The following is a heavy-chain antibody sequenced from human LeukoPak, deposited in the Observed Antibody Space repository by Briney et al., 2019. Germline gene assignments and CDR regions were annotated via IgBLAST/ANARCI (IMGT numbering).Heavy chain of an antibody. CDR1: GFTFSSYA. J-gene: IGHJ4*02. Sequence: GGSLRLSCAASGFTFSSYAMSWVRQAPGQGLEGVSGISGSGDTTKYADSVKGRFTISRDNSKNTLYLHMNSLRADDTAVYYCAKEGRVAADTGDYLDYWGQGTLVTVSS. CDR3: AKEGRVAADTGDYLDY. D-gene: IGHD6-13*01. V-gene: IGHV3-23*01. CDR2: ISGSGDTT.